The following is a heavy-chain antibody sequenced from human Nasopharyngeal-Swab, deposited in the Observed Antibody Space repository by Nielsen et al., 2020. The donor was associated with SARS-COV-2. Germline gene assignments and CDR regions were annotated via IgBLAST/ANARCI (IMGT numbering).Heavy chain of an antibody. CDR1: GYSFTSYW. CDR2: IYPGDSDT. J-gene: IGHJ4*02. Sequence: GGSLRLSCKGSGYSFTSYWIGWVRQMPGKGLEWMGIIYPGDSDTRYSPSFQGQVTISADKSISTAYLQWSSLKASDTAMYYCARLGGSYYSTTDYWGQGTLVTVSS. CDR3: ARLGGSYYSTTDY. V-gene: IGHV5-51*01. D-gene: IGHD1-26*01.